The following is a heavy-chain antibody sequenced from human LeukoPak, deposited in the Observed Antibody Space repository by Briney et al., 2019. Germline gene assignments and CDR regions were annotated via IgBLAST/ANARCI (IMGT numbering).Heavy chain of an antibody. J-gene: IGHJ6*02. V-gene: IGHV1-69*13. CDR3: ARGGITGTGYYYCGMDV. D-gene: IGHD1-20*01. CDR1: GGTFSSYA. CDR2: IIPIFGTA. Sequence: ASVKVSCKASGGTFSSYAISWVRQAPGQGLEWMGGIIPIFGTANYAQKFQGRVTITADESTSTAYMELSSLRSEDTAVYYCARGGITGTGYYYCGMDVWGQGTTVTVSS.